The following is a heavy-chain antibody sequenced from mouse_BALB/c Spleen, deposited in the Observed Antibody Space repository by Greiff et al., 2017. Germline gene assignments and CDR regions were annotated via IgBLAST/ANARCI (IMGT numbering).Heavy chain of an antibody. CDR2: ISSGSSTI. CDR1: GFTFSSFG. Sequence: EVKLVESGGGLVQPGGSRKLSCAASGFTFSSFGMHWVRQAPEKGLEWVAYISSGSSTIYYADTVKGRFTISRDNPKNTLFLQMTSLRSEDTAMYYCARDGYSYYFDYWGQGTTLTVSS. D-gene: IGHD2-3*01. CDR3: ARDGYSYYFDY. V-gene: IGHV5-17*02. J-gene: IGHJ2*01.